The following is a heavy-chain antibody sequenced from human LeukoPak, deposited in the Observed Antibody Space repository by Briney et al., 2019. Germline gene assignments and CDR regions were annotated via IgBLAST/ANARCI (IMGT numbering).Heavy chain of an antibody. CDR2: ISSSGSTI. D-gene: IGHD5-12*01. V-gene: IGHV3-11*04. CDR3: ARARISGDAFDI. J-gene: IGHJ3*02. Sequence: PGRSLRLSCAASGFTFSDYYMSWIRQAPGKGLEWVSYISSSGSTIYYADSVKGRFTISRDNAKNSLYLQMNSLRAEDTAVYYCARARISGDAFDIWGQGTMVTVSS. CDR1: GFTFSDYY.